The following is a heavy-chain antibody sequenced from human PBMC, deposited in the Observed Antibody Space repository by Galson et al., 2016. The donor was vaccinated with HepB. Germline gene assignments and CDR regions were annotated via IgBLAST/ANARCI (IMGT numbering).Heavy chain of an antibody. Sequence: SLRLSCAASGFTFSNAWMTWVRQAPGKGLEWVGRIKRRTDGESTDYTAPVKGRFTISRDDSKNTLYLQMNSLKTEDTAVYYCVAPMIIANPDYWGQGTLVTVSS. CDR3: VAPMIIANPDY. CDR1: GFTFSNAW. D-gene: IGHD3-22*01. V-gene: IGHV3-15*01. CDR2: IKRRTDGEST. J-gene: IGHJ4*02.